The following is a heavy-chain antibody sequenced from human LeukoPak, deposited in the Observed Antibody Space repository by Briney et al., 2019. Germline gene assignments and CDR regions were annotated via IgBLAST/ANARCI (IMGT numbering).Heavy chain of an antibody. CDR2: IYYSGST. J-gene: IGHJ4*02. V-gene: IGHV4-61*01. CDR1: GGSISSGSYS. CDR3: VRGRDGYSN. Sequence: SETLSLTCAVSGGSISSGSYSWSWIRQPPGKGLEWIGYIYYSGSTYYNPSLKSRVTISIETSKNQFSLRLSSVTAADTAVYYCVRGRDGYSNWGQGTLVTVSS. D-gene: IGHD5-24*01.